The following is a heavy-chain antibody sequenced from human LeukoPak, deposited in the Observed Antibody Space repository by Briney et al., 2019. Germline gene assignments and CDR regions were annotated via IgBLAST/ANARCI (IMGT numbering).Heavy chain of an antibody. V-gene: IGHV3-30*18. J-gene: IGHJ4*02. D-gene: IGHD3-22*01. CDR1: GFTFSNYG. CDR2: ISYDGSNK. CDR3: AKGYGFDSSGSEHYFEN. Sequence: AGRSLRLSCAASGFTFSNYGTHWVRQAPGKGLEWVAVISYDGSNKYYAESVKGRFTISRDNSKNTLYLQMNSLRAEDTAVYYCAKGYGFDSSGSEHYFENWGQGILVTVSS.